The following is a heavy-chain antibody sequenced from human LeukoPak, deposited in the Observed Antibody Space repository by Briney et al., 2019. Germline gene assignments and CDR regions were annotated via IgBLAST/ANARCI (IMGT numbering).Heavy chain of an antibody. D-gene: IGHD3-16*01. CDR1: GYTFTSYD. CDR3: AGGWGSSTALYYYYYYGMDV. Sequence: ASVKVSCKASGYTFTSYDINWVRQATGQGLEWMGWMNPNSGNTGYAQKFQGRVTMTRNTSISTAYMELSSLRSEDTAVYYCAGGWGSSTALYYYYYYGMDVWGQGTTVTVSS. V-gene: IGHV1-8*01. CDR2: MNPNSGNT. J-gene: IGHJ6*02.